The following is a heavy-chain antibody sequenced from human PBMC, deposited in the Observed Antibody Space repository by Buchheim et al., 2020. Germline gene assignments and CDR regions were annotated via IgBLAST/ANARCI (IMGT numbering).Heavy chain of an antibody. CDR3: ARVPGSSWYAHRYYYGMDV. CDR1: VFTFSDYY. V-gene: IGHV3-11*01. D-gene: IGHD6-13*01. J-gene: IGHJ6*02. CDR2: ISSSGSTI. Sequence: QVQLVESGGGLVKPGGSLRLFCTASVFTFSDYYMSWIRQAPGKALEWVSYISSSGSTIYYADSVRGRFTIPRDNAKNSLYLQMNSLRAEDTAVYYCARVPGSSWYAHRYYYGMDVWGQGTT.